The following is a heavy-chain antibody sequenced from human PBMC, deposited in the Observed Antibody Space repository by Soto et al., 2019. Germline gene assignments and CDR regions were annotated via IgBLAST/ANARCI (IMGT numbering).Heavy chain of an antibody. D-gene: IGHD4-17*01. CDR1: GYTFTGYY. CDR2: INPNSGGT. Sequence: ASVKVSCKASGYTFTGYYMHWVRQAPGQGLEWMGWINPNSGGTNYAQKFQGWVTMTRDTSISTAYMELSRLRSDDTAVYYCARGYGDSSSGEYYYGMDVWGKGTTVTVSS. J-gene: IGHJ6*04. V-gene: IGHV1-2*04. CDR3: ARGYGDSSSGEYYYGMDV.